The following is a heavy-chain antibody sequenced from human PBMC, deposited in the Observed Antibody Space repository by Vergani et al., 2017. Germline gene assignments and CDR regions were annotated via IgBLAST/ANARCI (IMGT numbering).Heavy chain of an antibody. CDR1: GFTFSGSA. CDR3: ARDRYYLGSGSYPYFYYYGLDV. CDR2: IRDKTYNYAT. V-gene: IGHV3-73*01. Sequence: VHLVESGGGVVQPGRSLTLSCVASGFTFSGSAMHWVRQTSGKGLEWIGRIRDKTYNYATAYAVSVKGRFIISRDDSKKTAYLQMNRLTIEDTAVYYCARDRYYLGSGSYPYFYYYGLDVWGQGTAVTVSS. J-gene: IGHJ6*02. D-gene: IGHD3-10*01.